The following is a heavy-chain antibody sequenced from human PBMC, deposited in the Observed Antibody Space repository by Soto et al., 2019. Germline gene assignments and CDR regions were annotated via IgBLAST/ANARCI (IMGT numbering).Heavy chain of an antibody. V-gene: IGHV2-70*01. D-gene: IGHD6-13*01. CDR1: AFSLSTSGMC. CDR3: ARIPRYSSSWYGSNYYYYGTEV. J-gene: IGHJ6*02. Sequence: SGPTLVNPTQTLTMTCTFSAFSLSTSGMCVSWIRQPPGNSLEGLALIDWDDDKYYSTSLKTRLTISKDTSKNQVVLTMTNMDPVDTATYYSARIPRYSSSWYGSNYYYYGTEVWGHGTTVNVS. CDR2: IDWDDDK.